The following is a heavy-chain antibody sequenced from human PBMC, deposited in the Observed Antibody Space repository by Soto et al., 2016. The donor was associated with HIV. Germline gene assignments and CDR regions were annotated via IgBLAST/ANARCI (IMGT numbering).Heavy chain of an antibody. Sequence: QVQLQQWGSRILKPSETLSLTCAVYGGSFTGYYWSWIRQTPGKGLEWIGEVNHSGSTHYNPSLKNRFFVSVDTSKNQFSLRLDYVTAADTATFYCARRHAMGGPRGGHDYWAWEPGXRSP. V-gene: IGHV4-34*02. CDR1: GGSFTGYY. CDR2: VNHSGST. CDR3: ARRHAMGGPRGGHDY. D-gene: IGHD1-26*01. J-gene: IGHJ4*02.